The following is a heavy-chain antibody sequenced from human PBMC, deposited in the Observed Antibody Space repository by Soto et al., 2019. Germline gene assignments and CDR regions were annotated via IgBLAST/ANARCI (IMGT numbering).Heavy chain of an antibody. CDR1: GFTFSNFG. CDR2: TRSDSSSK. Sequence: GGSLRLSCAASGFTFSNFGMGWVRQAPGKGLEWVSTTRSDSSSKYYADSVKGRFSISRDNSKNRLYLQMNSLRVEDTAVYHCTKVTLSYYYDSSGYSFDYWGQGTLVTVSS. J-gene: IGHJ4*02. V-gene: IGHV3-23*01. D-gene: IGHD3-22*01. CDR3: TKVTLSYYYDSSGYSFDY.